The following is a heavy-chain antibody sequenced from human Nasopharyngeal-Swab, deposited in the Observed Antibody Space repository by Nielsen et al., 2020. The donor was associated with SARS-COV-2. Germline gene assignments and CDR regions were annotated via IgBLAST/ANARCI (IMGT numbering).Heavy chain of an antibody. V-gene: IGHV5-51*01. CDR2: IYPGDSDT. D-gene: IGHD1-26*01. CDR3: ARSGLVGATFFDY. CDR1: GYSFTSYW. J-gene: IGHJ4*02. Sequence: GESLKISCKGSGYSFTSYWIGWVRQLPGKGLERMGIIYPGDSDTRYSPSFQGQVTISADKSISTAYLQWSSLKASDTAMYYCARSGLVGATFFDYWGQGTLVTVSS.